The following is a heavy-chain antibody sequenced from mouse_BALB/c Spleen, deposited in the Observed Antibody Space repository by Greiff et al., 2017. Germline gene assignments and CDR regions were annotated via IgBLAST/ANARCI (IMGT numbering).Heavy chain of an antibody. CDR1: GYSITSGYY. CDR2: ISYDGSN. D-gene: IGHD2-5*01. J-gene: IGHJ1*01. Sequence: EVQRVESGPGLVKPSQSLSLTCSVTGYSITSGYYWNWIRQFPGNKMEWMGYISYDGSNNYNPSLKNRISITRDTSKNQFFLKLNSVTTEDTATYYCAPYSNYGYFDVWGAGTTVTVSS. CDR3: APYSNYGYFDV. V-gene: IGHV3-6*02.